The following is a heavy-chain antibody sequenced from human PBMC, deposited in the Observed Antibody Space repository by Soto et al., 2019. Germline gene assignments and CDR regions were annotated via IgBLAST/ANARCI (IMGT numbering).Heavy chain of an antibody. CDR2: INPSGGYT. D-gene: IGHD3-10*01. J-gene: IGHJ4*02. CDR3: ARDTSRGEYDY. Sequence: ASVKVSCKASGYTFTSYYMNWVRQAPGQGLEWLGIINPSGGYTTYAQRFLGRVTMTTDTSTSTAYLDLRSLRSDDTAVYFCARDTSRGEYDYWGQGTLVTVSS. CDR1: GYTFTSYY. V-gene: IGHV1-46*01.